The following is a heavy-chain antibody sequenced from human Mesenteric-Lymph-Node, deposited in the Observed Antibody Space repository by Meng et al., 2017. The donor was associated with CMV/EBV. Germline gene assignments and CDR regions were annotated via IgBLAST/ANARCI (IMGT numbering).Heavy chain of an antibody. V-gene: IGHV4-34*01. CDR2: INHSGST. Sequence: RWGAGLCKPSETLSLHCAAYGGSLSGYYWSWIRQPPGKGLEWIGEINHSGSTNYNPSLKSRVTISVDTSKNQFSLKLSSVTAADTAVYYCARHQRWLKSEGGFNYWGQGTLVTVSS. D-gene: IGHD4-23*01. CDR1: GGSLSGYY. J-gene: IGHJ4*02. CDR3: ARHQRWLKSEGGFNY.